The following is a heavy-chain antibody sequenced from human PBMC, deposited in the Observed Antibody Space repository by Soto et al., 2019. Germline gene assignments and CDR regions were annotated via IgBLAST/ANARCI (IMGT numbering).Heavy chain of an antibody. D-gene: IGHD5-12*01. Sequence: QVQLVQSGTEVKKPGSSVKVSCKASGGTFSRHAVSWVRQAPGQGLEWMGAIIPIVDATNDAQKFQDRVTITADESASVGGMQLRRLRSEATAIDFGTGLPPNDNDGHDGPDIWGQATRVIVSS. CDR1: GGTFSRHA. CDR2: IIPIVDAT. J-gene: IGHJ3*02. CDR3: TGLPPNDNDGHDGPDI. V-gene: IGHV1-69*12.